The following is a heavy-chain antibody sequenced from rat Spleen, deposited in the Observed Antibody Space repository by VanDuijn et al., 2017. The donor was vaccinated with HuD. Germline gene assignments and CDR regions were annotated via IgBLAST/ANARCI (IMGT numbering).Heavy chain of an antibody. CDR1: GFTFSKYE. CDR2: ISYNGIST. Sequence: EVQLVESGGGLFKPGRSLQPSCAASGFTFSKYEMAGVGQAPTKGLEGVASISYNGISTYYRDSVKGRFAISRDNARSTIYLQMESLRSEDTATYYCTTHTTNYWFAYCGQGSLVTVSS. V-gene: IGHV5-29*01. J-gene: IGHJ3*01. D-gene: IGHD1-6*01. CDR3: TTHTTNYWFAY.